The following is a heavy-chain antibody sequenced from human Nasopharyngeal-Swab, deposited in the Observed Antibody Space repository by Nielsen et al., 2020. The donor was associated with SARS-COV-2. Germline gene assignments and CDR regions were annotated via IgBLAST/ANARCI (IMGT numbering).Heavy chain of an antibody. Sequence: WIRQPPGKGLEWVANIKQDGSEKYYVDSVKGRFTISRDNAKNSLYLQMNSLRAEDTAMYYCARGASGYYDFWSGYYRYYYYYYMDVWGKGTTVTVSS. J-gene: IGHJ6*03. D-gene: IGHD3-3*01. CDR2: IKQDGSEK. CDR3: ARGASGYYDFWSGYYRYYYYYYMDV. V-gene: IGHV3-7*01.